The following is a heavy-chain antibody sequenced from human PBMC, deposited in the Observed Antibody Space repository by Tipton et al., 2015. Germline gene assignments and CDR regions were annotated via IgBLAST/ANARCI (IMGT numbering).Heavy chain of an antibody. CDR2: MFSSGNT. Sequence: LRLSCTVSDGSINRSDDYWGWIRQPPGKGLEWIGHMFSSGNTHYNPSLKSRVTISVDMSKNQFYLRLRSVTATDTAVYYCARLIHTSVPDPEWFDPWGQGTLVTVSS. CDR3: ARLIHTSVPDPEWFDP. J-gene: IGHJ5*02. D-gene: IGHD6-19*01. CDR1: DGSINRSDDY. V-gene: IGHV4-39*01.